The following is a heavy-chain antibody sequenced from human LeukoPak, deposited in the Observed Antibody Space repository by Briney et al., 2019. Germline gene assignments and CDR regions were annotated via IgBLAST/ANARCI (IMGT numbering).Heavy chain of an antibody. CDR2: IWYDGSNK. Sequence: PEGSLRLSCAASGFTFSSYGMHWVRQAPGKGLEWVAVIWYDGSNKYYADSVKGRFTISRDNSKNTLYLQMNSLRAEDTAVYYCARDFYDSSGYYDYWGQGTLVTVSS. J-gene: IGHJ4*02. CDR3: ARDFYDSSGYYDY. D-gene: IGHD3-22*01. CDR1: GFTFSSYG. V-gene: IGHV3-33*01.